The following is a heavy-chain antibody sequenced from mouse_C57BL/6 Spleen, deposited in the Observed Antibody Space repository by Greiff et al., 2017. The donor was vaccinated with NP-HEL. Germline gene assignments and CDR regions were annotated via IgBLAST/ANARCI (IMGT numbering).Heavy chain of an antibody. D-gene: IGHD2-3*01. Sequence: VKLMESGAELVRPGTSVKVSCKASGYAFTNYLIEWVKQRPGQGLEWIGVINPGSGGTNYNEKFKGKATLTADKSSSTAYMQLSSLTSEDSAVYFCARRDGYPAWFAYWGQGTLVTVSA. J-gene: IGHJ3*01. CDR3: ARRDGYPAWFAY. V-gene: IGHV1-54*01. CDR2: INPGSGGT. CDR1: GYAFTNYL.